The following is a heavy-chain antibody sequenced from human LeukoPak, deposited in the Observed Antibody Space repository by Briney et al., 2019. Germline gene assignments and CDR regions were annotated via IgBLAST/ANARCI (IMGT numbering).Heavy chain of an antibody. J-gene: IGHJ5*02. D-gene: IGHD2-21*02. CDR2: ISAYNGNT. CDR3: ARGGLEIAYCGGDCYSDWFDP. Sequence: ASVKVSCKASGYTFTSYGISWVRQAPGQGLEWMGWISAYNGNTNYAQKLQGRVTMTTDTSTSTAYMELSSLRSEDTAVYYCARGGLEIAYCGGDCYSDWFDPWGQGTLVTVSS. CDR1: GYTFTSYG. V-gene: IGHV1-18*01.